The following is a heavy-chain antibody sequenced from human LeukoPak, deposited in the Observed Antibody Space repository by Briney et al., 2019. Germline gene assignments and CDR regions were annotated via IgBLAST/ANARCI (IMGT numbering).Heavy chain of an antibody. D-gene: IGHD6-13*01. CDR2: ISSSSSYI. V-gene: IGHV3-11*06. CDR3: AREREQQLAFDY. CDR1: GFTFSDYY. J-gene: IGHJ4*02. Sequence: GGSLRLSCAASGFTFSDYYMSWIRQAPGKGLEWVSYISSSSSYIYYADSVKGRFTISRDNAKNSLYLQMNSLRAEDTAVYYCAREREQQLAFDYWGQGTLVTVSS.